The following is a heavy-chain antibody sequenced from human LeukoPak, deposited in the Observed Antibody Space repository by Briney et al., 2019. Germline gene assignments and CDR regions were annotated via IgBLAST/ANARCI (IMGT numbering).Heavy chain of an antibody. CDR3: ARLYSYGYYPNYYYGMDV. CDR2: MNPNSGDT. V-gene: IGHV1-8*01. D-gene: IGHD5-18*01. CDR1: GYTFISYD. J-gene: IGHJ6*02. Sequence: ASVKVSCKASGYTFISYDINWVRQATGQGLEWMGWMNPNSGDTGYAQKFQGRVTMTRNISISTAYIELSSLRSEDTAVYYCARLYSYGYYPNYYYGMDVWGQGTTVTVSS.